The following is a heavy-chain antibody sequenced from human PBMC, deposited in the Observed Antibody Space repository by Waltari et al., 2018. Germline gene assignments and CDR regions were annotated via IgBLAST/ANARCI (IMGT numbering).Heavy chain of an antibody. CDR2: IWYDGSNK. V-gene: IGHV3-33*01. J-gene: IGHJ5*02. CDR1: GFTFSSYG. Sequence: QVQLVESGGGVVQPGRSLRLSCAASGFTFSSYGMHWVRQAPGKGLEWVAVIWYDGSNKYYADSVKGRFTISRDNFKNTLYLQMNSLRAEDTAVYYCARDGYSSSWYSVGWFDPWGQGTLVTVSS. CDR3: ARDGYSSSWYSVGWFDP. D-gene: IGHD6-13*01.